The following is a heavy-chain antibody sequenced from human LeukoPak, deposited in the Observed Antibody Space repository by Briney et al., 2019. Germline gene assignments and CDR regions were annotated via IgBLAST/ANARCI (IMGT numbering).Heavy chain of an antibody. V-gene: IGHV3-64*01. CDR3: ARDLAPTNY. CDR2: ISSHGDST. J-gene: IGHJ4*02. CDR1: GFTFSSYA. D-gene: IGHD1/OR15-1a*01. Sequence: GGSLRLSCAASGFTFSSYAMHWVRQAPGKGLEYVSAISSHGDSTYYANSVKGKITISRDNSRNTLYLQMGSLRAEDMAVYYCARDLAPTNYWGQGTLVTVSS.